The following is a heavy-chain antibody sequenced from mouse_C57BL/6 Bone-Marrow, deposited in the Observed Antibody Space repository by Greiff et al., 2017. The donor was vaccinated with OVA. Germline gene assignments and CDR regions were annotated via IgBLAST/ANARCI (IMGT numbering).Heavy chain of an antibody. Sequence: VQLVESGAELVRPGTSVKMSCKASGYTFTNYWIGWAKQRPGHGLEWIGDIYPGGGYTNYNEKFKGKATLTADKSSSTAYMQFSSLTSEDSAIYYCARWWNYFDYWGQGTTLTVSS. V-gene: IGHV1-63*01. CDR2: IYPGGGYT. CDR3: ARWWNYFDY. J-gene: IGHJ2*01. D-gene: IGHD1-1*02. CDR1: GYTFTNYW.